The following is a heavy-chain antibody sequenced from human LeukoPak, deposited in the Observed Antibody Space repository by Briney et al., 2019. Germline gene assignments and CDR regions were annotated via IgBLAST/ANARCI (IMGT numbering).Heavy chain of an antibody. CDR3: ARSMNGYYYAMDV. D-gene: IGHD6-6*01. Sequence: GGSLRLSCTDSGFTFRNCWVTWVRQAPGKGLEWVASIKQDGSERFYVDSVKGRFTISRDNAKNLLSLQMNSLRAEDTAVYYCARSMNGYYYAMDVWGQGTTVTVSS. J-gene: IGHJ6*02. CDR2: IKQDGSER. V-gene: IGHV3-7*01. CDR1: GFTFRNCW.